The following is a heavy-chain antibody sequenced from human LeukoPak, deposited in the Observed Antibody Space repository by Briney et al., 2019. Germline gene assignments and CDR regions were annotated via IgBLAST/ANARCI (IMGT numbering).Heavy chain of an antibody. V-gene: IGHV3-43*01. CDR2: ISWDGGHK. CDR1: GFTFDDYT. J-gene: IGHJ4*02. CDR3: AKDHDGSGYALDY. D-gene: IGHD3-22*01. Sequence: GGSLRLSCAASGFTFDDYTMHWVRQAPGKGLEWVSLISWDGGHKYYADSVKGQFTISRDNSKNSLYLQMNSLRTEDTALYYCAKDHDGSGYALDYWGQGTLVTVSS.